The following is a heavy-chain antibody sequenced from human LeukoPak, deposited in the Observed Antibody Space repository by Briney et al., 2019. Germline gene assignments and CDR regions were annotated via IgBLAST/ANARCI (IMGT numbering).Heavy chain of an antibody. CDR2: ISCYNGDT. V-gene: IGHV1-18*01. D-gene: IGHD2-8*01. CDR1: GYPFSNHG. CDR3: ARDPTNGGGWHPFFDY. Sequence: ASVKVSCKASGYPFSNHGITWVRQAPGQGLEWMGWISCYNGDTHYAQKFQGRVTMTTDKPTSTAYMELKSLRSDDTAVYYCARDPTNGGGWHPFFDYWGQGTLVAVSS. J-gene: IGHJ4*02.